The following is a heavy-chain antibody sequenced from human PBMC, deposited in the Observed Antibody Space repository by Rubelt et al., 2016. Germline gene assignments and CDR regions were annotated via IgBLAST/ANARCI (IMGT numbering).Heavy chain of an antibody. J-gene: IGHJ4*02. D-gene: IGHD5-24*01. Sequence: QVQLQQWGAGLLKPSETLSLTCAVYGESFSGYYWTWIRQPPGKGLEWIGDFSHSGGTNYNPSLKSRVTISLDTSKNQFSLKRGSVTAADTAVYDCRRDGYHNGGYYFDYLGQGTPVTVSS. CDR2: FSHSGGT. V-gene: IGHV4-34*01. CDR1: GESFSGYY. CDR3: RRDGYHNGGYYFDY.